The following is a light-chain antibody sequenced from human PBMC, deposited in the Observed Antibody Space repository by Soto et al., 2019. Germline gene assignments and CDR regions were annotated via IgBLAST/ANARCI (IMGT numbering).Light chain of an antibody. CDR1: QSVSSSY. CDR3: QQYGSSPWT. CDR2: GAS. Sequence: EIVLTQSPGTLSLSPGERATLSCRASQSVSSSYLAWYQQKPGQAPRPLIYGASSRAIGIPDRFSGSGSGTDFTLTISRLEPEDLGVYYCQQYGSSPWTFGQGTKVEIK. J-gene: IGKJ1*01. V-gene: IGKV3-20*01.